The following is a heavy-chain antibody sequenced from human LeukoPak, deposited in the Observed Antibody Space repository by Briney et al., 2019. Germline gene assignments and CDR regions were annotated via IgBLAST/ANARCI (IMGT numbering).Heavy chain of an antibody. CDR2: INPNSGGT. J-gene: IGHJ3*02. CDR3: ARAHCSGGSCYSGAFDI. V-gene: IGHV1-2*04. Sequence: ASVKVSCKASGYTFTGYYMHWVRQAPGQGLEWMGWINPNSGGTNYAQKFQGWVTMTRDTSISTAYMELSRLRSDDTAVYYCARAHCSGGSCYSGAFDIWGQGTMVTVSS. D-gene: IGHD2-15*01. CDR1: GYTFTGYY.